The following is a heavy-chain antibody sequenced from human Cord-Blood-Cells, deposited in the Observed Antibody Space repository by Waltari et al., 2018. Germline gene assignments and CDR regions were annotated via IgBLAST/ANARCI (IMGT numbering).Heavy chain of an antibody. D-gene: IGHD6-13*01. V-gene: IGHV4-34*01. CDR2: IKHSGST. CDR3: ARVVRTDSSSNWFDP. Sequence: QVQLQQWGAGLLKPSETLSLTSAVYGGSFSGYYWSWIRKSPGKGLEWIGKIKHSGSTTYNPSLKSRVTISVDTSKSQFSLKLSSVTAADTAVYYCARVVRTDSSSNWFDPWGQGTLVTVSS. J-gene: IGHJ5*02. CDR1: GGSFSGYY.